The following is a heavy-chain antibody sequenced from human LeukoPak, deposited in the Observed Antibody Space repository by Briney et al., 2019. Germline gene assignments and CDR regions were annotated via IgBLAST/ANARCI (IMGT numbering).Heavy chain of an antibody. V-gene: IGHV3-23*01. J-gene: IGHJ4*02. CDR2: ISGSGGST. Sequence: PGGSLRLSCAASGFTFSSYGMSWVRQAPGKGLEWVSGISGSGGSTYYADSVKGRFTISRDNAKNSLYLQMNSLRAEDTAMYYCARDWITAYCGGDCWPAVDYWGQGTLVTVSS. CDR3: ARDWITAYCGGDCWPAVDY. CDR1: GFTFSSYG. D-gene: IGHD2-21*02.